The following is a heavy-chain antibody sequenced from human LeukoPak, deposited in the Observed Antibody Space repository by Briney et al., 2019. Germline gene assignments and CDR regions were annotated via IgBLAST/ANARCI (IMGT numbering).Heavy chain of an antibody. CDR1: GFTFSRYS. V-gene: IGHV3-21*01. D-gene: IGHD1-26*01. CDR3: ARDPYSGNYGNYYYYYMDV. J-gene: IGHJ6*03. CDR2: ISSSSSYI. Sequence: GGSLRLSCAASGFTFSRYSMNWVRQAPGKGLEWVSSISSSSSYIYYADSVKGRFTISRDNAKNSLSLQMNSLGPEDTAVYYCARDPYSGNYGNYYYYYMDVWGKGTTVTISS.